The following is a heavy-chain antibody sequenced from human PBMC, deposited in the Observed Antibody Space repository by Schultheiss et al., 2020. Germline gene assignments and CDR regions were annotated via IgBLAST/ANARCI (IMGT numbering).Heavy chain of an antibody. CDR2: INSDGSST. V-gene: IGHV3-74*01. CDR3: ARDDEGSFDY. CDR1: GFTFSSYW. Sequence: GESLKISCAASGFTFSSYWMHWVRQAPGKGLVWVSRINSDGSSTSYADSVKGRFTISRDNAKNTLYLQMNSLRAEDTAVYYCARDDEGSFDYWGQGTWSPSPQ. J-gene: IGHJ4*02. D-gene: IGHD3-10*01.